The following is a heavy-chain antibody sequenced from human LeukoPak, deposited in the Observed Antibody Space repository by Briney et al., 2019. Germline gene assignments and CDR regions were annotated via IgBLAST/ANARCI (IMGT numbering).Heavy chain of an antibody. CDR2: IYYSGST. D-gene: IGHD5-18*01. Sequence: PSETLSLTCTVSGGSISSYYWSWTRQPPGKGLEWIGHIYYSGSTNYNPSLKSRVTISVDTSKNQFSLKLSSVTAADTAVYYCVGVDTALVPLDSWGQGTLVTVSS. CDR1: GGSISSYY. V-gene: IGHV4-59*01. J-gene: IGHJ4*02. CDR3: VGVDTALVPLDS.